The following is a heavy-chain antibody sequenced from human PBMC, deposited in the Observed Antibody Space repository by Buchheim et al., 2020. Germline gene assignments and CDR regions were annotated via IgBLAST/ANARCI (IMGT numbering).Heavy chain of an antibody. CDR2: ISGSGGST. J-gene: IGHJ2*01. D-gene: IGHD3-22*01. Sequence: EVQLLESGGGLVQPGGSLRLSCAASGFTFSSYAMSWVPQAPGKGLEWVSAISGSGGSTYYADSVKGRFTISRDNSKNTLYLQMNSLRAEDTAVYYCAKEHYYDSSGNLGDWYFDLWGRGTL. CDR1: GFTFSSYA. V-gene: IGHV3-23*01. CDR3: AKEHYYDSSGNLGDWYFDL.